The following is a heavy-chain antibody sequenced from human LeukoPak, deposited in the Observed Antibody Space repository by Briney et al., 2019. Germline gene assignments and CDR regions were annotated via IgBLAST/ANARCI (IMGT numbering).Heavy chain of an antibody. CDR2: IYYSGST. V-gene: IGHV4-59*01. D-gene: IGHD5-12*01. CDR3: ARTYSDYVRFDP. CDR1: GGSISSYY. J-gene: IGHJ5*02. Sequence: SETLSLTCTVSGGSISSYYWSWIRQPPGKGLEWIGYIYYSGSTNYNPSLKSRVTILVDTSKNQFSLKLCSVTAADTAVYYCARTYSDYVRFDPWGQGTLVTVSS.